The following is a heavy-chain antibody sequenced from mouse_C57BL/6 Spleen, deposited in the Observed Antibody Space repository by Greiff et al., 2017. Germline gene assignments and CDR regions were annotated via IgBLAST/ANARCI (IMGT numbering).Heavy chain of an antibody. D-gene: IGHD1-1*01. CDR2: IFPGSGST. CDR1: GYTFTDYY. CDR3: ARSVYYGSDWYFDV. Sequence: VQLQQSGPELVKPGASVKISCKASGYTFTDYYINWVKQRPGQGLEWIGWIFPGSGSTYYNEKFKGKATLTVDKSSSTAYMLLSSLTSEDSAVYFCARSVYYGSDWYFDVWGTGTTVTVSS. V-gene: IGHV1-75*01. J-gene: IGHJ1*03.